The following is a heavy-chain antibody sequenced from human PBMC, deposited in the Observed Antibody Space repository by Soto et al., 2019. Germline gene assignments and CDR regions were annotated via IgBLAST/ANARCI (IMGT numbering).Heavy chain of an antibody. J-gene: IGHJ5*02. Sequence: RLSCAASGFTFDDYAMHWVRQAPGKGLEWVSGISWNSGNIGYADSVKGRFTISRDNAKNSLYLQMDSLRAEDTAVYYCAKDGQYQMLFLRYNWFDPWGQGTLVTVSS. CDR1: GFTFDDYA. V-gene: IGHV3-9*01. CDR3: AKDGQYQMLFLRYNWFDP. D-gene: IGHD2-2*01. CDR2: ISWNSGNI.